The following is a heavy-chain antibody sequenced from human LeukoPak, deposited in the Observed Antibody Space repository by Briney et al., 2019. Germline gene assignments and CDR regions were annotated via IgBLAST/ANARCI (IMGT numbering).Heavy chain of an antibody. D-gene: IGHD5-18*01. CDR1: GYTFTGYY. CDR3: ARDPRGYSYGEIDY. CDR2: INPNSGGT. Sequence: GASVKVSCKASGYTFTGYYMHWVRQAPGQGLEWMGWINPNSGGTNYAQKFQGRVTTTRDTSISTAYMELSRLRSDDTAVYHCARDPRGYSYGEIDYWGQGTLVTVSS. J-gene: IGHJ4*02. V-gene: IGHV1-2*02.